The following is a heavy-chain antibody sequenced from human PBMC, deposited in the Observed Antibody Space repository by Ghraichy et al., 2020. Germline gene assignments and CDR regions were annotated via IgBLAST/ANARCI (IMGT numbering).Heavy chain of an antibody. CDR1: GGSISSSSYY. CDR2: IYSSGST. D-gene: IGHD3-9*01. CDR3: ARRYDILTGHAFYI. J-gene: IGHJ3*02. V-gene: IGHV4-39*01. Sequence: ETLSLTCTVSGGSISSSSYYWGWIRQPPGKGLDWIGSIYSSGSTYYNPSLKSRVTISVDTSKNQFSLKLSSVTAADTAVYYCARRYDILTGHAFYIWGQGTMVTVSS.